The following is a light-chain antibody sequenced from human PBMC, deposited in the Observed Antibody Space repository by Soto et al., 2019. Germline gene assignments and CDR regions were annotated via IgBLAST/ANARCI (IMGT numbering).Light chain of an antibody. J-gene: IGKJ3*01. CDR2: GAS. CDR3: QQFGGSPPRFT. Sequence: EIVLTQSPGTLSLSAGERATLSCRASQTITNFYLAWYQQKLGKAPRLLIDGASNRATGIPDRFSGSGSGKDFTLNISRLEPADSAVYYCQQFGGSPPRFTFGPGTKVDIK. V-gene: IGKV3-20*01. CDR1: QTITNFY.